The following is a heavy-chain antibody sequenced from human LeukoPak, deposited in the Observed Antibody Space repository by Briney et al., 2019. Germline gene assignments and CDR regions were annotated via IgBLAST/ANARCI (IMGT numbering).Heavy chain of an antibody. CDR3: ARESIAVAGTRYYGMDV. V-gene: IGHV1-2*02. Sequence: ASVKVSCKASGYTFTGYYMHWVRQAPGQGLEWMGWINPNSGGTNYAQKFQGRVTMTRDTSISTAYMELGRLRSDDTAVYYCARESIAVAGTRYYGMDVWGQGTTVTVSS. CDR1: GYTFTGYY. D-gene: IGHD6-19*01. J-gene: IGHJ6*02. CDR2: INPNSGGT.